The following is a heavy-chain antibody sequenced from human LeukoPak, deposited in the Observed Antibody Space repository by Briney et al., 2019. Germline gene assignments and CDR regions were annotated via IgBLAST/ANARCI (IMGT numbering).Heavy chain of an antibody. Sequence: PSETLSLTCTVSGGSISSYYWSWIRQPAGKGLEWIGRIYTSGSTNYNPSLKSRVTMSVDTSKNQFSLKLSSVTAADTAVYYCARLSGAIFGVVITLYYFDYWGQGTLVTVSS. D-gene: IGHD3-3*01. V-gene: IGHV4-4*07. J-gene: IGHJ4*02. CDR2: IYTSGST. CDR3: ARLSGAIFGVVITLYYFDY. CDR1: GGSISSYY.